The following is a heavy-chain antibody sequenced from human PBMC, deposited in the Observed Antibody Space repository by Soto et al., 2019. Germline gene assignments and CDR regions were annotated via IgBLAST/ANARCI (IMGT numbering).Heavy chain of an antibody. J-gene: IGHJ4*02. CDR1: GGTFSSYA. CDR2: INAGNGNT. V-gene: IGHV1-3*01. D-gene: IGHD5-18*01. CDR3: ARERGRYSYGYGPEDYFDY. Sequence: VASVKVSCKASGGTFSSYAISWVRQAPGQGLEWMGWINAGNGNTKYSQKFQGRVTITRDTSASTAYMELSSLRSEDTAVYYCARERGRYSYGYGPEDYFDYWGQGTLVTVS.